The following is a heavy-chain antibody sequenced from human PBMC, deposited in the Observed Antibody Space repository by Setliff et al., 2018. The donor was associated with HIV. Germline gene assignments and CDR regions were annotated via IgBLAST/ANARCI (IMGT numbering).Heavy chain of an antibody. CDR3: AKDGYSDYLNSYFDY. J-gene: IGHJ4*02. Sequence: PGGSLRLSCAASGFTFSSYSMNWVRQAPGKGLEWVSSISSSSSYIYYADSVKGRFTISRDNSKDTLYLQMNSLRAEDTAVYYCAKDGYSDYLNSYFDYWGQGTLVTVSS. CDR1: GFTFSSYS. D-gene: IGHD4-17*01. CDR2: ISSSSSYI. V-gene: IGHV3-21*04.